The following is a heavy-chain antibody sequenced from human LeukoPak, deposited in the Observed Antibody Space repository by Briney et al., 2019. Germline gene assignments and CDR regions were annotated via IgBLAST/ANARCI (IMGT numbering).Heavy chain of an antibody. J-gene: IGHJ4*02. CDR3: ARDRGDYYGSGSYYPN. V-gene: IGHV4-4*02. CDR1: GGSISSSNW. D-gene: IGHD3-10*01. Sequence: SETLSLTCAVSGGSISSSNWWSWVRQPPGKGLEWIGEIYHSGSTNYNPSLKSRVTISVDKSKNQFSLKLSSVTAADTAVYYCARDRGDYYGSGSYYPNWGQGTLVTVSS. CDR2: IYHSGST.